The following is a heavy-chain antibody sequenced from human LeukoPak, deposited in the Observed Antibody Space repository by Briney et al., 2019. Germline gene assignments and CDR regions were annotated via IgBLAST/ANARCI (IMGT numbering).Heavy chain of an antibody. CDR1: GFTFSSYG. D-gene: IGHD4-17*01. J-gene: IGHJ4*02. CDR2: IWYDGSNK. CDR3: ARDPRATVVTGYFDY. Sequence: PGGSLRLSCAASGFTFSSYGMHWVRQAPGKGLEWVAVIWYDGSNKYYADSEKGRFTISRDNSKNTLYLQMNSLRAEDTAVYYCARDPRATVVTGYFDYWGQGTLVTVSS. V-gene: IGHV3-33*01.